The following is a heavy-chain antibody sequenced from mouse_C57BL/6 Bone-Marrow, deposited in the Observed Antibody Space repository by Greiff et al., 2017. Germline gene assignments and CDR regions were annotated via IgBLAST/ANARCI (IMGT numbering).Heavy chain of an antibody. D-gene: IGHD2-3*01. CDR1: GFNIKDDY. CDR3: SSFDGNYFDF. J-gene: IGHJ2*01. V-gene: IGHV14-4*01. CDR2: IDPEIGAT. Sequence: VQLQQSGAELVRPGASVKLSCTASGFNIKDDYIHWVKQRPEQGLEWIGWIDPEIGATEYASKFQGKAPITSDTSSNTAYLQLRSLTSEDTAVYYCSSFDGNYFDFWGQGTPLTVAS.